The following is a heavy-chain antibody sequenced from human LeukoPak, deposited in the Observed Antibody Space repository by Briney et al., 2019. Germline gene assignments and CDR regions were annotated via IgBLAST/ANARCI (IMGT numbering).Heavy chain of an antibody. V-gene: IGHV1-18*01. CDR1: GYTFTSYG. D-gene: IGHD1-26*01. Sequence: ASVKVSCKASGYTFTSYGISWVRQAPGQGLEWMGWISAYNGNTNDAQKLQGRVTMTTDTSTSTAYMELRSLRSDDTAVYYCARLQGRWELPKLDYWGQGTLVTVSS. CDR2: ISAYNGNT. J-gene: IGHJ4*02. CDR3: ARLQGRWELPKLDY.